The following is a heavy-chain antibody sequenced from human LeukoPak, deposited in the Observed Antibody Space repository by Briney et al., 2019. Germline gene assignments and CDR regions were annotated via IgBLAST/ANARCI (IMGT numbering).Heavy chain of an antibody. J-gene: IGHJ4*02. CDR1: GGSISSHY. CDR3: ATIKRGNIYGYFDL. V-gene: IGHV4-59*11. D-gene: IGHD5-18*01. CDR2: MYDSVST. Sequence: SETLSLTCTVPGGSISSHYWSWIRQPPGKGLEGIGYMYDSVSTKDNPSLKSRVTLSADTSKNQFSLRLSSVTAADTAVYYCATIKRGNIYGYFDLWGQGILVTVSS.